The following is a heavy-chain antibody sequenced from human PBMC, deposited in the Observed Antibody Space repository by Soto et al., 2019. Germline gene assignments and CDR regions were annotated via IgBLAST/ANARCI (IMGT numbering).Heavy chain of an antibody. CDR1: GYTFTSYG. CDR3: ARDPFGTDNGGSADFDH. V-gene: IGHV1-18*01. J-gene: IGHJ4*02. D-gene: IGHD4-17*01. Sequence: ASVKVSCKASGYTFTSYGITWVRQAPGQGLEWMGWISPYNGNTDYAQKLQGRVTMTTDTSTSTAYMELRSLRAEDTAIYYCARDPFGTDNGGSADFDHWGQGTLVTVSS. CDR2: ISPYNGNT.